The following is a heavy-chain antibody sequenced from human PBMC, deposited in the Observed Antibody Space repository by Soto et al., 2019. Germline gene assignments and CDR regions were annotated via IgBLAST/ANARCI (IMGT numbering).Heavy chain of an antibody. D-gene: IGHD3-10*01. Sequence: ASVKVSCKTSGDTFTNFGLSWVRQAPGQGLEWMGWIATYNSNKNYAQKFQGRLTLTTDTSTSTAYMELKSLRYDDTAVYFCARVLRGVVNWFDPWGQGTLVTVSS. CDR3: ARVLRGVVNWFDP. J-gene: IGHJ5*02. CDR2: IATYNSNK. V-gene: IGHV1-18*01. CDR1: GDTFTNFG.